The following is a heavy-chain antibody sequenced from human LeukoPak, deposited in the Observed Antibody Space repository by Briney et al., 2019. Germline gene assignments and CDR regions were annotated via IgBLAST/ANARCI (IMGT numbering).Heavy chain of an antibody. CDR3: ARDNAHRRLEAAGLGY. J-gene: IGHJ4*02. V-gene: IGHV3-21*01. Sequence: GGSLRLSCAASGFTFNTYIMNWVRQAPGKGLEWVSSISTSSNNIYYADSVKGRFTISRDNAKNSLYLQMNSLRAEDTAVYYCARDNAHRRLEAAGLGYWGQGTLVTVSS. D-gene: IGHD6-13*01. CDR2: ISTSSNNI. CDR1: GFTFNTYI.